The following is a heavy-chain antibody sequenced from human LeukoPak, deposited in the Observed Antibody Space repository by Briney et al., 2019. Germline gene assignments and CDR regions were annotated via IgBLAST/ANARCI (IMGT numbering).Heavy chain of an antibody. CDR3: AREFPYLDAYGDTNPSFDY. V-gene: IGHV1-2*06. Sequence: ASVKVSCKASGYTFTGYYMHWVRQAPGQGLEWMGRINPNSGGTNYAQKFQGRVTMTRDTSISTAYMELSRLRSDDTAVYYCAREFPYLDAYGDTNPSFDYWGQGTLVTVSS. D-gene: IGHD4-17*01. CDR1: GYTFTGYY. J-gene: IGHJ4*02. CDR2: INPNSGGT.